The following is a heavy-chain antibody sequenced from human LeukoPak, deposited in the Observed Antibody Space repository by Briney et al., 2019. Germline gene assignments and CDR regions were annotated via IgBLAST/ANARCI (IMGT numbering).Heavy chain of an antibody. V-gene: IGHV4-38-2*01. CDR2: IYHSGST. J-gene: IGHJ4*02. CDR1: GYSISSGYY. Sequence: PSETLSLTCAVSGYSISSGYYWGWIRQPPGKGLEWIGSIYHSGSTYYNPSLKSRVTISVDTSKNQFSLELSSVTAADTAVYYCARSSIAARGTPDYWGQGTLVTVSS. D-gene: IGHD6-6*01. CDR3: ARSSIAARGTPDY.